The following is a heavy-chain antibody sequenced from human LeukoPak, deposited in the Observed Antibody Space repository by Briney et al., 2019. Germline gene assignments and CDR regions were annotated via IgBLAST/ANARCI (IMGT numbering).Heavy chain of an antibody. V-gene: IGHV4-39*01. CDR1: GGSISSSSYY. D-gene: IGHD6-13*01. CDR3: ARRSIAAAGPFDP. CDR2: IYYSGST. J-gene: IGHJ5*02. Sequence: SETLSLTCTVSGGSISSSSYYWGWIRQPPGKGLEWIGSIYYSGSTYYNPSLKSRVTISVDTSKNQFSLKLSSVTAADTAVCYCARRSIAAAGPFDPWGQGTLVTVSS.